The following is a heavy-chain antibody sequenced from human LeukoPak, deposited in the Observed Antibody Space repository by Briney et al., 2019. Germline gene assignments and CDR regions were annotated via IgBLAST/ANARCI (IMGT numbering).Heavy chain of an antibody. D-gene: IGHD3-22*01. CDR1: GYSISSGYY. CDR2: IYRSAST. J-gene: IGHJ3*02. Sequence: SETLSLTXAVSGYSISSGYYWGWIRQPPGKGLEWIGCIYRSASTYYNPSLKNRVTKSVDTSKNPFSLKLSSVTAADTAVYYCARHRGDDYYDISGYYYFRAFDIWGQGTVVTVSS. CDR3: ARHRGDDYYDISGYYYFRAFDI. V-gene: IGHV4-38-2*01.